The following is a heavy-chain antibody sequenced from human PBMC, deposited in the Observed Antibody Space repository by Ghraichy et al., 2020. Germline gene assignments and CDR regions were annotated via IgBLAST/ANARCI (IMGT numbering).Heavy chain of an antibody. Sequence: GGSLRLSCAASGFTFSSYSMNWVRQAPGKGLEWVSSISSSSSYIYYADSVKGRFTISRDNAKNSLYLQMNSLRAEDTAVYYCARQLWFGEHYYGMDVWGQGTTVTVSS. J-gene: IGHJ6*02. V-gene: IGHV3-21*01. CDR3: ARQLWFGEHYYGMDV. D-gene: IGHD3-10*01. CDR2: ISSSSSYI. CDR1: GFTFSSYS.